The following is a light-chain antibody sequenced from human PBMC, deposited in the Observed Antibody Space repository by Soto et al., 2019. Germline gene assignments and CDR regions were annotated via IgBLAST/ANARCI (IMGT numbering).Light chain of an antibody. J-gene: IGLJ2*01. CDR3: SSYTSSRTVI. CDR1: SSDVGGYNY. V-gene: IGLV2-14*01. Sequence: QLVLTQPASVSGSPGQSITISCTGTSSDVGGYNYVSWYQQHPGKAPKLMIYDVGNRPSGVSNRFSGSKSGNTASLTISGLQAEDEADYYCSSYTSSRTVIFGGGTQLTVL. CDR2: DVG.